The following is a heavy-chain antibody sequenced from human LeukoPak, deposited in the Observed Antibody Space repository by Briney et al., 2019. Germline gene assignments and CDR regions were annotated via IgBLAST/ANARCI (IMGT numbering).Heavy chain of an antibody. V-gene: IGHV4-61*02. CDR3: ASIYYYDSAPFDP. Sequence: SETLSLTCTVSGGSISSGSYYWSWIRQPAGKGLEWIGRVYSSGSTNYNPSLKSRVTISVDTSKNQFSLKLSSVTAADTAVYYCASIYYYDSAPFDPRGQGTLVTVSS. CDR2: VYSSGST. J-gene: IGHJ5*02. D-gene: IGHD3-22*01. CDR1: GGSISSGSYY.